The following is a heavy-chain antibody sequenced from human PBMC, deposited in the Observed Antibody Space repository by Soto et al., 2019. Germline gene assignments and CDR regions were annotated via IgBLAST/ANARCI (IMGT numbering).Heavy chain of an antibody. CDR1: GFTFPSFA. J-gene: IGHJ2*01. CDR2: INDRVDTT. D-gene: IGHD7-27*01. CDR3: CLGWYFDL. V-gene: IGHV3-23*01. Sequence: EEQLLESGGGLVQPGGSLRLSCVVSGFTFPSFAMGWSAQAPGKGLEWVSTINDRVDTTYYADSVKGRFTISRDNSKNTLYLQMNSLRAEDTAVYSCCLGWYFDLWGRGTLVSVSS.